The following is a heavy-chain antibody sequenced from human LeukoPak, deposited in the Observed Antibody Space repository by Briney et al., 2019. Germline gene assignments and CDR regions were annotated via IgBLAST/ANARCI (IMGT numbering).Heavy chain of an antibody. CDR3: ARHRRYCSSTSCAAWFDP. V-gene: IGHV4-4*09. J-gene: IGHJ5*02. Sequence: RASETLSLTCTVSGGSISSYYWSWIRQPPGKGLEWIGYIYTSGSTNYNPSLKSRVTISVDTSKNQFSLKLSTVTAADTAVYYCARHRRYCSSTSCAAWFDPWGQGTLVTVSS. CDR2: IYTSGST. D-gene: IGHD2-2*01. CDR1: GGSISSYY.